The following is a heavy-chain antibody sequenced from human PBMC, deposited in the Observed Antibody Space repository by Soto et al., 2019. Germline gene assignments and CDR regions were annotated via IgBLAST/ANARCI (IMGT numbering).Heavy chain of an antibody. D-gene: IGHD6-13*01. CDR1: GGSISTSNW. CDR2: VDRTGST. CDR3: ARARATIAAAATFDC. V-gene: IGHV4-4*02. J-gene: IGHJ4*02. Sequence: QVQLQESGPGLVKPSGTLSLTCAVSGGSISTSNWWSWGRRPPGKGRGWFGEVDRTGSTNYNPPLESRITISVDKSKNQFSLTRTCVTAADTAVYYWARARATIAAAATFDCWGQGPLVTVSP.